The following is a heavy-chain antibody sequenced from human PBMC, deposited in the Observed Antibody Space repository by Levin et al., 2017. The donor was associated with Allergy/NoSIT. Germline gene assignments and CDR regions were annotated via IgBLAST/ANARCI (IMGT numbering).Heavy chain of an antibody. D-gene: IGHD6-6*01. Sequence: PSETLSLTCTVSGGSISSYYWSWIRQPAGKGLEWIGRVYSTGSINYNPSLKSRVTMSVDTSKNQFSLKLSSVTAADTAVYYCARGLKAARKGGDDYYYYGMDGWGQGTTVTVSS. CDR2: VYSTGSI. J-gene: IGHJ6*02. CDR3: ARGLKAARKGGDDYYYYGMDG. V-gene: IGHV4-4*07. CDR1: GGSISSYY.